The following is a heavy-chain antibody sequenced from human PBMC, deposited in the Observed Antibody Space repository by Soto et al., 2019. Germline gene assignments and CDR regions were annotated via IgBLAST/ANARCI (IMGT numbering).Heavy chain of an antibody. V-gene: IGHV4-4*02. D-gene: IGHD6-13*01. CDR3: AREGSSSWSYYYYGMDV. Sequence: SETLCLTCAVAGGSISRSNWWGWVRQRAGKGLEWMGEMCHSGSTTYNPSLKSRVTISVDKSKNQFSLKLSSVTAADTAVYYCAREGSSSWSYYYYGMDVWGQGTTVT. J-gene: IGHJ6*02. CDR2: MCHSGST. CDR1: GGSISRSNW.